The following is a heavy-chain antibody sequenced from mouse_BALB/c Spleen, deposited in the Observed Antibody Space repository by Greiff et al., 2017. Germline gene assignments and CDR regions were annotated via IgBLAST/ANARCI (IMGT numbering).Heavy chain of an antibody. Sequence: EVMLVESGPGLVKPSQSLSLTCTVTGYSITSDYAWNWIGQFPGNKLEWMGYISYSGSTSYNPSLKSRISITRDTSKNQFFLQLNSVTTEDTATYYCASNLLLRYPFAYWGQGTLVTVSA. V-gene: IGHV3-2*02. CDR1: GYSITSDYA. CDR3: ASNLLLRYPFAY. J-gene: IGHJ3*01. CDR2: ISYSGST. D-gene: IGHD1-1*01.